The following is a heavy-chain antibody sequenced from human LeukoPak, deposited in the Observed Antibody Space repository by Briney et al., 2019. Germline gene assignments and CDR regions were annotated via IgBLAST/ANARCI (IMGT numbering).Heavy chain of an antibody. D-gene: IGHD3-3*01. Sequence: PGGSLRLSCAASGFTFSSYGMHWVRQAPGKGLEWVAFIRYDGSNKYYADSVKGRFTISRDNSKNTLYLQMNSLRAEDTAVYYCANLRFLEWLSPYYFDYWGQGTLVTVSS. CDR3: ANLRFLEWLSPYYFDY. CDR2: IRYDGSNK. V-gene: IGHV3-30*02. J-gene: IGHJ4*02. CDR1: GFTFSSYG.